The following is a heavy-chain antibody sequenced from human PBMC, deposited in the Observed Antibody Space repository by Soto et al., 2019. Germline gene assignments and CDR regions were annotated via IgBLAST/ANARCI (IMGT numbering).Heavy chain of an antibody. D-gene: IGHD7-27*01. CDR2: IHYSGST. CDR3: ARRNGDSAWYYFDY. CDR1: GDSISSSSTSY. V-gene: IGHV4-39*01. Sequence: SETLSLTCTVSGDSISSSSTSYWGWIRQSPGKGLEWIGSIHYSGSTYQNPSLKSRATISVDTSRNEFSLKLRSVTAADTAVYYCARRNGDSAWYYFDYWGQGTLVTVSS. J-gene: IGHJ4*02.